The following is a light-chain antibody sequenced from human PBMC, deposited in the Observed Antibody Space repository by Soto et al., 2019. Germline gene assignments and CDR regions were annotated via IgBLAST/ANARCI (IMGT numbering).Light chain of an antibody. CDR2: GAS. Sequence: EIVMTQSPATLSVSPGERATLSCRASQSISSNLAWYQQKPGQAPRLLIYGASTRATGIPATFSGSGSATEFTLTISSLQSEDFAVYYCQQYNNWPCTFGPGTKVDIK. CDR3: QQYNNWPCT. V-gene: IGKV3-15*01. J-gene: IGKJ3*01. CDR1: QSISSN.